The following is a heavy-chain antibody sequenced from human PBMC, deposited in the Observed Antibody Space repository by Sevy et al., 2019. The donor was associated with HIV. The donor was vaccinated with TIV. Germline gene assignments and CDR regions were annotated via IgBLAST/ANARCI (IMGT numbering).Heavy chain of an antibody. Sequence: ASVKVSCKASGYTFTSYGISWVRQAPGQGLEWMGWISAYNGNTNYAQKLQGRVTMTTDTSTSTAYLELRSLRSDDTAVYYCARDWNYGDAFDIWGQGTMVTVSS. CDR3: ARDWNYGDAFDI. J-gene: IGHJ3*02. D-gene: IGHD1-7*01. CDR2: ISAYNGNT. CDR1: GYTFTSYG. V-gene: IGHV1-18*01.